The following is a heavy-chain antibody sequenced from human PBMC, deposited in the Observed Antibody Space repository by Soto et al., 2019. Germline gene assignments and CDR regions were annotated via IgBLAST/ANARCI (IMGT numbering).Heavy chain of an antibody. CDR2: INHSGST. V-gene: IGHV4-34*01. CDR3: AGRGLGITMVRGVPTYYYYYYMDV. CDR1: GGSFSGYY. J-gene: IGHJ6*03. D-gene: IGHD3-10*01. Sequence: SETLSLTCAVYGGSFSGYYWSWIRQPPGKGLEWIGEINHSGSTNYNPSLKSRVTISVDTSKNQFSLKLSSVTAADTAVYYCAGRGLGITMVRGVPTYYYYYYMDVWGKGTTVTVSS.